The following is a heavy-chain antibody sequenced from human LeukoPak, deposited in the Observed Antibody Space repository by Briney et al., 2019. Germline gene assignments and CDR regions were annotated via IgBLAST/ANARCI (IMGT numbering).Heavy chain of an antibody. J-gene: IGHJ4*02. CDR3: ARDRTVDYGDYFFDY. CDR2: IYYSGST. CDR1: AFTFSSYA. Sequence: NPGGSLRLSCAASAFTFSSYAMSWVRQAPGKGLEWIGYIYYSGSTNYNPSLKSRVTISVDTSKNQFSLKLSSVTAADTAVYYCARDRTVDYGDYFFDYWGQGTLVTVSS. D-gene: IGHD4-17*01. V-gene: IGHV4-59*01.